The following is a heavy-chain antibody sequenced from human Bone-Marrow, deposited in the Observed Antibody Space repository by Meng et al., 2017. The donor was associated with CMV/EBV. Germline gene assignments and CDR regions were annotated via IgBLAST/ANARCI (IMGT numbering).Heavy chain of an antibody. CDR3: ARVATWIQLYYYYGMDV. CDR1: GFTFSDYY. D-gene: IGHD5-18*01. J-gene: IGHJ6*02. Sequence: GESLKISCAASGFTFSDYYMSWIRQAPGKGLEWVSYISSSGSTIYYADSVKGRFTISRDNAKNSLYLQMNSLRAEGTAVYYCARVATWIQLYYYYGMDVWGQGTTVTVSS. CDR2: ISSSGSTI. V-gene: IGHV3-11*04.